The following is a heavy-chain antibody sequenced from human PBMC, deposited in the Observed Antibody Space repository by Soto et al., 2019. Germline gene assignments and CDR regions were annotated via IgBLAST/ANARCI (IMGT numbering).Heavy chain of an antibody. J-gene: IGHJ5*02. CDR3: ANWRAVISPAQDWFDP. V-gene: IGHV1-24*01. D-gene: IGHD1-1*01. CDR1: GYTLTELS. Sequence: ASVKVSCKVSGYTLTELSMHWVRQAPGKGLEWMGGFDPEDGETIYAQKFQGRVTMTEDTSTDTAYMELSSLRSEDTAVYYCANWRAVISPAQDWFDPWGQGTLVTVYS. CDR2: FDPEDGET.